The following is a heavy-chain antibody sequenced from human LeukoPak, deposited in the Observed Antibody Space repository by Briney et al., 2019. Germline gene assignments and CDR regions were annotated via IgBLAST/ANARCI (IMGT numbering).Heavy chain of an antibody. Sequence: ASVKVSCKASGGTFSSYAISWVRQAPGQGLEWMGGIIPIFGTANYAQKFQGRVTITTDESTSTAYMELSSLRSEDTAVYYCAAFAGYDPLNWFDPGGQGTLVTVSS. V-gene: IGHV1-69*05. D-gene: IGHD5-12*01. CDR2: IIPIFGTA. CDR1: GGTFSSYA. J-gene: IGHJ5*02. CDR3: AAFAGYDPLNWFDP.